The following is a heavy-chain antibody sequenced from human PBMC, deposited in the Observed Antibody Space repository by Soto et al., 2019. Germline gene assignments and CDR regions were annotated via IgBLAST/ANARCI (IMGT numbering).Heavy chain of an antibody. V-gene: IGHV4-34*01. CDR2: INHSGST. J-gene: IGHJ4*02. D-gene: IGHD2-8*01. CDR3: ARVSIRSLMIYRIFDS. Sequence: PSETLSLTCSFYVLAFSGGYCRLMRQPPGKGLEWIVEINHSGSTNYNPSLKSRVTISVDTSKNQFSLKLSSVTAADTDVYYCARVSIRSLMIYRIFDSWGKGTLV. CDR1: VLAFSGGY.